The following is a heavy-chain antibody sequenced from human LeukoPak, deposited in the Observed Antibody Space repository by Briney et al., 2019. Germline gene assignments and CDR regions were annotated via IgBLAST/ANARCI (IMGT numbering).Heavy chain of an antibody. V-gene: IGHV3-21*01. CDR3: AREEPDYYDSSGYYTYYFDY. CDR1: GFTFSSYS. CDR2: ISSSSSYI. Sequence: PGGSLRLSCAASGFTFSSYSMNWVRQAPGKGLEWVSSISSSSSYIYYADSVKGRFTISRDNAKNSLYLQMNSLRAEDTAVYYCAREEPDYYDSSGYYTYYFDYWGQGTLVTVSS. J-gene: IGHJ4*02. D-gene: IGHD3-22*01.